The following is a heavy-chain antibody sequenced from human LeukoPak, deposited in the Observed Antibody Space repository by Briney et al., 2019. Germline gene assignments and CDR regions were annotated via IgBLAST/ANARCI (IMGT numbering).Heavy chain of an antibody. CDR2: INPNSGDT. Sequence: ASVKVSCKASGYTFTGYYMNWVRQAPGQGLEWMGWINPNSGDTNYAQKLQGRVTMTTDTSTSTAYMELRSLRSDDTAVYYCAREVRITIFGVVSRPAWWFDPWGQGTLVTVSS. CDR1: GYTFTGYY. D-gene: IGHD3-3*01. V-gene: IGHV1-18*04. J-gene: IGHJ5*02. CDR3: AREVRITIFGVVSRPAWWFDP.